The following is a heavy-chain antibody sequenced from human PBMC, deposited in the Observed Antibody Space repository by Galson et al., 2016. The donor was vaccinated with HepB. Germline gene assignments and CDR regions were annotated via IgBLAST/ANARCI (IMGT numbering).Heavy chain of an antibody. J-gene: IGHJ6*02. V-gene: IGHV3-49*03. Sequence: SLRLSCAASGFTFGDYAMIWFRQAPGKGLEWVGFIRSKAYGGTTEYAASVKGRFTISRDDSKGIAYLQMNSLKNDDTAVFFCTIDEITTFRGSAYYGMDVWGQGTTITASS. CDR3: TIDEITTFRGSAYYGMDV. CDR2: IRSKAYGGTT. D-gene: IGHD3-16*01. CDR1: GFTFGDYA.